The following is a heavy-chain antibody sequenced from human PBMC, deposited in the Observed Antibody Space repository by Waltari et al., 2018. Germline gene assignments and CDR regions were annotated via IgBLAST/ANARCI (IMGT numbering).Heavy chain of an antibody. Sequence: QVQLQESGPGLVKPSETLSLTCAVSGYSISSGYYWGWIRQPPGKGLEWIGSIYHMGSTYYNPSLKSRVTISLDTSKNQFSLKLSSVTAADTAVYYCARDRGGGNFDYWGQGTLVTVSS. J-gene: IGHJ4*02. V-gene: IGHV4-38-2*02. CDR1: GYSISSGYY. CDR2: IYHMGST. CDR3: ARDRGGGNFDY. D-gene: IGHD2-15*01.